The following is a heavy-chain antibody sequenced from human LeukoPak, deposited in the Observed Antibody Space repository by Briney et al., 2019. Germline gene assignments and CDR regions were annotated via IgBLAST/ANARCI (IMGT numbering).Heavy chain of an antibody. V-gene: IGHV3-48*03. CDR3: AGGYGSYSPDY. CDR1: GFTFSSFE. Sequence: HTGGSLRLSCAASGFTFSSFEMNWVRQAPGKGLEWVSFISGSGTTIYYADSVKGRFTISRDNAKNSLVLQMNSPRAEDTAVYYCAGGYGSYSPDYWGQGTLVTVSS. CDR2: ISGSGTTI. D-gene: IGHD1-26*01. J-gene: IGHJ4*02.